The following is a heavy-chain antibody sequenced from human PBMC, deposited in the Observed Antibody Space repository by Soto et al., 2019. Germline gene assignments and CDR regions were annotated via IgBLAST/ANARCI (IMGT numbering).Heavy chain of an antibody. CDR2: ISYDGSNK. CDR3: AREGHYADEAFDI. CDR1: GFTFSTYG. D-gene: IGHD3-16*01. Sequence: QVQLVESGGGVVQPGRSLRLSCAASGFTFSTYGMHWVRQAPGKGLEWVAVISYDGSNKYYADSVKGRFTISRDNSKNTLYLQMNSLRAEDTAIYYCAREGHYADEAFDIWGQGTMVTVSS. V-gene: IGHV3-30*03. J-gene: IGHJ3*02.